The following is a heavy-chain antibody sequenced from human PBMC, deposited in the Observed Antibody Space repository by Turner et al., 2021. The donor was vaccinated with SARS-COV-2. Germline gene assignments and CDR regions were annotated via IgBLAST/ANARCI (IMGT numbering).Heavy chain of an antibody. J-gene: IGHJ1*01. CDR3: ARDGGNPPRYFQH. CDR1: GGTISSSNYY. D-gene: IGHD4-4*01. V-gene: IGHV4-39*02. Sequence: QLPLQESGPGLVKPSETLSPTFPVPGGTISSSNYYLGWIRRPPGKGLEWIGSIYYSGSTYYNPSLKSRVTISVNTSKNQFSRKLSSVTAADTAVDYWARDGGNPPRYFQHWGQGTLVTVSS. CDR2: IYYSGST.